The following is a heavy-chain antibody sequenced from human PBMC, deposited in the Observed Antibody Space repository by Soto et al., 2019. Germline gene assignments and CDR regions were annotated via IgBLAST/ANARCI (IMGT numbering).Heavy chain of an antibody. CDR3: THSACGSDCWGWFDS. D-gene: IGHD2-21*02. V-gene: IGHV2-5*01. Sequence: QITLKESGPTLVKPTQTLTLTCTFSGFSLSTSGVGVGWICQPPGKALEWLALIYWNDDKRYSPSLKSRLSITKDTSKNQVVLTMTNMDPVDTATYYCTHSACGSDCWGWFDSWGQGTLVTVSS. J-gene: IGHJ5*01. CDR1: GFSLSTSGVG. CDR2: IYWNDDK.